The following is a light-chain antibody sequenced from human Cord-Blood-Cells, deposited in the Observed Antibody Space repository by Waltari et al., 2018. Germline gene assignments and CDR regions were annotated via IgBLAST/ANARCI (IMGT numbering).Light chain of an antibody. CDR1: QRVSSY. J-gene: IGKJ4*01. CDR3: QQRSNWPLT. CDR2: DAS. Sequence: EIVLTQSPATLSLSPGERATLSCRASQRVSSYLAWYQQKPGQAPRLLIYDASNRATGIPARFGGSGSGTDFTLTISSLEPEDYAVYYCQQRSNWPLTFGGGTKVEIK. V-gene: IGKV3-11*01.